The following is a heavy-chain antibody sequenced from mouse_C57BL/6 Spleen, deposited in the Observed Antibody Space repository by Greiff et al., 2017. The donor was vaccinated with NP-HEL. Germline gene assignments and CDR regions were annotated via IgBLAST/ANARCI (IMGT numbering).Heavy chain of an antibody. Sequence: VKLQESGAELVKPGASVKISCKASGYAFSSYWMNWVKQRPGKGLEWIGQIYPGDGDTNYNGKFKGKATLTADKSSSTAYMQLSSLTSEDSAVYFCARDYYGSSYSYWYFDVWGTGTTVTVSS. CDR2: IYPGDGDT. J-gene: IGHJ1*03. CDR3: ARDYYGSSYSYWYFDV. CDR1: GYAFSSYW. V-gene: IGHV1-80*01. D-gene: IGHD1-1*01.